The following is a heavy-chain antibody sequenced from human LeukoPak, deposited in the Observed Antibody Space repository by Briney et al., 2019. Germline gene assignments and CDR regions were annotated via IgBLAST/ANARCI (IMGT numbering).Heavy chain of an antibody. V-gene: IGHV4-31*03. J-gene: IGHJ4*02. Sequence: PSETLSLTCTVSGGSISSGGYYWSWIRQHPGKGLEWIGYIYYSGSTYYNPSLESRVTISVDTSKNQFSLKLSSVTAADTAVYYCATSYYGDYVPFDYWGQGTLVTVSS. D-gene: IGHD4-17*01. CDR2: IYYSGST. CDR3: ATSYYGDYVPFDY. CDR1: GGSISSGGYY.